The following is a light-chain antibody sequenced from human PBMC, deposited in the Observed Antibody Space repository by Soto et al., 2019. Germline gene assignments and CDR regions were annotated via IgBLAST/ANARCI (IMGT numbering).Light chain of an antibody. V-gene: IGLV2-14*01. CDR1: SNDVGGYNS. J-gene: IGLJ1*01. Sequence: QSALTQPASVSGSPGQSITISCTGTSNDVGGYNSVSWYQQYPGKAPKLLIFEVTNRPSGVSSRFSGSKSGNTASLTISGLQPEDEADYYCNSHRDINPYYVFGTGTKVT. CDR3: NSHRDINPYYV. CDR2: EVT.